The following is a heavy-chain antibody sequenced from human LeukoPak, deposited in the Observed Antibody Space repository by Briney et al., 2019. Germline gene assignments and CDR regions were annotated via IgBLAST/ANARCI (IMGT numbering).Heavy chain of an antibody. V-gene: IGHV4-34*01. D-gene: IGHD1-26*01. Sequence: SETLSLTCAVYVGSFIGYYWSWIRHPPGKGLEWMGELNHGGSTNYSPSLKSRVTISEETSKNQFSLKLSSVTAADTAVYYCARAPGATLRWGASDYWGQGTLVTVSS. CDR3: ARAPGATLRWGASDY. J-gene: IGHJ4*02. CDR1: VGSFIGYY. CDR2: LNHGGST.